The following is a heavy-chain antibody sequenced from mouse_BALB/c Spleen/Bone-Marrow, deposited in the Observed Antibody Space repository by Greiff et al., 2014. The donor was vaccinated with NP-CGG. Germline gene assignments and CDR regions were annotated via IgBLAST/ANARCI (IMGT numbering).Heavy chain of an antibody. D-gene: IGHD2-1*01. Sequence: SAAELARPGASVKMSCKASGYTFSSYTMHWIKQRPGQGLEWIGYINPSSGYTDYNQRFKDKTTLTADKSSTTAYMQLSSLTSEDSAVYFCARLNYGNPFAYWGQGTLVTVSA. V-gene: IGHV1-4*02. CDR3: ARLNYGNPFAY. CDR1: GYTFSSYT. J-gene: IGHJ3*01. CDR2: INPSSGYT.